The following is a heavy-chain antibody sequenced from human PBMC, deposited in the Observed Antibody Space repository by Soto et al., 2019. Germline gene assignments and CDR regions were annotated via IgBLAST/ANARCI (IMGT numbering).Heavy chain of an antibody. J-gene: IGHJ6*02. D-gene: IGHD2-2*01. V-gene: IGHV3-30*18. CDR3: AKDQAQLLNVNYYYYYGMDV. Sequence: ESGGGVVQPGRSLRLSCAASGFTFSSYGMHWVRQAPGKGLEWVAVISYDGSNKYYADSVKGRFTISRDNSKNTLYLQMNSLRAEDTAVYYCAKDQAQLLNVNYYYYYGMDVWGQGTTVTVSS. CDR1: GFTFSSYG. CDR2: ISYDGSNK.